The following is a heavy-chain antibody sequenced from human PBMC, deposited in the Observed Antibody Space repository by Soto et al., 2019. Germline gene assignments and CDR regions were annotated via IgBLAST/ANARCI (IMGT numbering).Heavy chain of an antibody. J-gene: IGHJ3*02. CDR2: IYYSGST. CDR3: ARKYSWAFDI. V-gene: IGHV4-59*01. CDR1: GCSISSYY. D-gene: IGHD2-21*01. Sequence: SETLSLTCTVSGCSISSYYWSWIRQPPGKGLEWIGYIYYSGSTNYNPSLKSRVTISVDTSKNQFSLKLSSVTAADTAVYYCARKYSWAFDIWGQGTMVTVSS.